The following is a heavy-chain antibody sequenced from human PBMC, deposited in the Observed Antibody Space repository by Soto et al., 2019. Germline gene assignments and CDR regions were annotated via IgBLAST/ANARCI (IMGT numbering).Heavy chain of an antibody. CDR1: GCNFSNHW. CDR3: ARESGDWPLNWFDP. Sequence: GGSHRLSCASSGCNFSNHWMHWVRQRPGEGLVWVSRITSDGKSKAYAESVKGRFAISRDNAKNTLYLQMNGLTAEDTAVYYCARESGDWPLNWFDPWGQGTLVTVSS. CDR2: ITSDGKSK. V-gene: IGHV3-74*01. D-gene: IGHD2-21*02. J-gene: IGHJ5*02.